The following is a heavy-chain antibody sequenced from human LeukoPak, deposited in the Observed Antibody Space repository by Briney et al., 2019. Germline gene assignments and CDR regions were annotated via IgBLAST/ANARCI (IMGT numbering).Heavy chain of an antibody. CDR3: AKVGCSSSSCNTNWFDP. J-gene: IGHJ5*02. CDR1: GYTFTGYY. Sequence: ASVKVSCKASGYTFTGYYMHWVRQAPGQGLEWTGWINPNSGGTNYAQKFQGRVTMTRDTSISTAYMELSRLRSDDTAVYYCAKVGCSSSSCNTNWFDPWGQGTLVTVSS. V-gene: IGHV1-2*02. D-gene: IGHD2-2*02. CDR2: INPNSGGT.